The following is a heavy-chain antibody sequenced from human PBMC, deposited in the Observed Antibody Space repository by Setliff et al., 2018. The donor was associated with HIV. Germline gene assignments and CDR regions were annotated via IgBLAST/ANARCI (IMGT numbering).Heavy chain of an antibody. CDR3: ATDNCGGDCYLNY. V-gene: IGHV3-15*01. CDR2: IKNKAAGETT. D-gene: IGHD2-21*02. J-gene: IGHJ4*02. CDR1: GGSFTDYY. Sequence: PSETLSLTCAVFGGSFTDYYWIWIRQPPGKGLERIGRIKNKAAGETTDYATPVIDRFISSRDDSKNMLYLQMNSLKTEETALYYCATDNCGGDCYLNYWGLGTLVTVAS.